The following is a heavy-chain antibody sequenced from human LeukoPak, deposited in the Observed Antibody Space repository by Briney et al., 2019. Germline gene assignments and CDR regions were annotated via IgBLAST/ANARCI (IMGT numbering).Heavy chain of an antibody. V-gene: IGHV3-74*01. CDR1: GFTFSTAW. CDR2: INGDGRRI. J-gene: IGHJ5*02. Sequence: GGSLRLSCAASGFTFSTAWMHWARQTPGKGLVWVSHINGDGRRINYADDVKGRFTISRDNAKNTLYLQMNSLRVEDTAVYYCVRDLPRTSGPWGQGTLVTVSS. CDR3: VRDLPRTSGP. D-gene: IGHD3-10*01.